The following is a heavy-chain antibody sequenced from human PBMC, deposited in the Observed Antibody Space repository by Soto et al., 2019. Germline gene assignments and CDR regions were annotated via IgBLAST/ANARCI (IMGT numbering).Heavy chain of an antibody. J-gene: IGHJ6*02. CDR2: IYYSGST. V-gene: IGHV4-61*08. D-gene: IGHD3-10*01. CDR1: GGSVSSGDYF. CDR3: ARSPNYYYYGFDV. Sequence: SETLSLTCTVSGGSVSSGDYFWSWLRQSPGKRLEWIAYIYYSGSTNYNPSLKSRATVSVDTSKSQVSLTLTSMTAADAALYYCARSPNYYYYGFDVWGQGNAVTVSS.